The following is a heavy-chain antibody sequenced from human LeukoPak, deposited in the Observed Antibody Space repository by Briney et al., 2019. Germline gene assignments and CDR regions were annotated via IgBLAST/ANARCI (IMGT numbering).Heavy chain of an antibody. CDR3: AREGSSSRYRWFDP. Sequence: PSETLSLTCAVYGGSFSGYYWSWIRQPPGKGLEWIGEINHSGSTNYNPSLKSRVTISVDTSKNQFSLKLSSVTAADTAVYYCAREGSSSRYRWFDPWGQGTLVTVSS. CDR2: INHSGST. CDR1: GGSFSGYY. V-gene: IGHV4-34*01. D-gene: IGHD6-13*01. J-gene: IGHJ5*02.